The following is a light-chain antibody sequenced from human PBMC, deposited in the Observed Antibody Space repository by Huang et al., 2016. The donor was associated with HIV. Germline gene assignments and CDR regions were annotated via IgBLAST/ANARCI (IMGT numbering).Light chain of an antibody. CDR2: DTS. V-gene: IGKV3D-15*01. Sequence: EIVMTQSPATLSVSPGGGATLSCRASQNVRSNLAWSQQTPGQAPRPLIYDTSTRPSGVPARFSGSVSGTEFTLTISGLQSEDFAVYYCQQYDNWPPGLTFGGGTKVEI. J-gene: IGKJ4*01. CDR1: QNVRSN. CDR3: QQYDNWPPGLT.